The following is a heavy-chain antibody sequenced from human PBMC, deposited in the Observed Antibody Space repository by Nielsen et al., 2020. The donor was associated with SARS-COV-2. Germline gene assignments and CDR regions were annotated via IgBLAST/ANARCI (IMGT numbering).Heavy chain of an antibody. CDR1: GGSLSSRNYY. Sequence: GSLRLSCTVSGGSLSSRNYYWGWIRQPPGKGLEWIGNIYDSGSVSYNPSLRSRVTISVDTSKKHFSLKLTSVTAADTAVYFCARGDIAVVPAAMFRGDDAFDIWGQGTMVRVSS. J-gene: IGHJ3*02. CDR3: ARGDIAVVPAAMFRGDDAFDI. V-gene: IGHV4-39*02. CDR2: IYDSGSV. D-gene: IGHD2-2*01.